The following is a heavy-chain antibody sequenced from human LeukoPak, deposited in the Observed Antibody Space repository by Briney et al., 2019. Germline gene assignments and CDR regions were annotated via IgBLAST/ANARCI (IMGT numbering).Heavy chain of an antibody. Sequence: GGSLRLSCAASGFIFSSSGISWVRQAPGKGLEWVSEIYSDGSTYYAASVKGRFSISRDNSKNTVYLQMSSLRAEDTAIYYCARELREHGVFDIWGQGTMVTVSS. CDR3: ARELREHGVFDI. D-gene: IGHD1-26*01. J-gene: IGHJ3*02. V-gene: IGHV3-53*01. CDR2: IYSDGST. CDR1: GFIFSSSG.